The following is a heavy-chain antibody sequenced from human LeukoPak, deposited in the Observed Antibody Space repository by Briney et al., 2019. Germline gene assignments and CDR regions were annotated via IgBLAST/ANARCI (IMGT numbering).Heavy chain of an antibody. J-gene: IGHJ4*02. CDR3: ARGGSSIVYFDY. CDR1: GGSISSYY. D-gene: IGHD6-6*01. CDR2: IYYSGST. V-gene: IGHV4-59*01. Sequence: SETLSLTCTVSGGSISSYYWSWIRQPPGKGLEWIGYIYYSGSTNYNPSLKSRVTISVDTSKNQFSLKLSSVTAADTAVYYCARGGSSIVYFDYWGQGTLVTVSS.